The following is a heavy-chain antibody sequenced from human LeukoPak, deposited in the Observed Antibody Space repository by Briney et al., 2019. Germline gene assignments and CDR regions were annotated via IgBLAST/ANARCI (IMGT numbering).Heavy chain of an antibody. CDR3: ARFGLTSSLDY. CDR2: IYPGDSDT. CDR1: GYSFTTYW. J-gene: IGHJ4*02. Sequence: GESLKISCKGSGYSFTTYWIGWARQMPGKGLEWMGIIYPGDSDTRYSPSFQGQVTMSVDKSISTAYLQWSSLRASDTARYFCARFGLTSSLDYWGQGTLVTVSS. V-gene: IGHV5-51*01. D-gene: IGHD2-2*01.